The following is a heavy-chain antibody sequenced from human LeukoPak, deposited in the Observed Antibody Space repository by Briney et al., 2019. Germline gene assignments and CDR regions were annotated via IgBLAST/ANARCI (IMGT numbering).Heavy chain of an antibody. CDR1: GYTFTSYD. J-gene: IGHJ5*02. CDR2: MNPNSGNT. D-gene: IGHD3-3*01. Sequence: ASVKVSCKASGYTFTSYDINWARQATGQGLEWMGWMNPNSGNTGYAQKFQGRVTMTRNTSISTAYMELSSLRSEDTAVYYCARPNYDFWSGPQNWFDPWGQGTLVTVSS. CDR3: ARPNYDFWSGPQNWFDP. V-gene: IGHV1-8*01.